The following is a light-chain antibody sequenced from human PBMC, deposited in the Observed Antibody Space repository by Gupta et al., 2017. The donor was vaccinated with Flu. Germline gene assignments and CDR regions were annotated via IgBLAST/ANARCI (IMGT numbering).Light chain of an antibody. CDR1: SSDVGGYNY. CDR2: EVS. Sequence: QSITISCTGTSSDVGGYNYVSWYQQHPGKAPKLMMYEVSNRPSGVSNRFSGSKSGNTASLTISGLQAEDEADYYCSSYTSSNWVFGGGTKLTVL. V-gene: IGLV2-14*01. CDR3: SSYTSSNWV. J-gene: IGLJ3*02.